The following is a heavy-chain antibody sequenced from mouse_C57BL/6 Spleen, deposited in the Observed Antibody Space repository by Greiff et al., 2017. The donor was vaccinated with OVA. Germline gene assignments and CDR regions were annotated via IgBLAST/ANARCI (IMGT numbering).Heavy chain of an antibody. D-gene: IGHD3-2*02. CDR2: IYPGDGDT. V-gene: IGHV1-82*01. J-gene: IGHJ2*01. Sequence: VQLQQSGPELVKPGASVKISCKASGYAFSSSWMNWVKQRPGKGLEWIGRIYPGDGDTNYNGKFKGKATLTADKSSSTAYMQLSSLTSEDSAVYFCAREAGPNFDYWGQGTTLTVSS. CDR1: GYAFSSSW. CDR3: AREAGPNFDY.